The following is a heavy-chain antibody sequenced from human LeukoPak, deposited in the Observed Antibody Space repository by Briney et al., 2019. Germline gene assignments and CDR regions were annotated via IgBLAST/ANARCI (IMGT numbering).Heavy chain of an antibody. V-gene: IGHV3-7*01. D-gene: IGHD5-18*01. CDR1: GFTFTTYW. J-gene: IGHJ3*02. CDR3: ARADIPGIQLWLSAFDI. Sequence: GGSLRLSCAASGFTFTTYWLGWVRQPPGKGLEWVANIKQDGTEKYYVDSVKGRYTISRDNSKNTLYLQMNTLIADDTAVYYCARADIPGIQLWLSAFDIWGQGTMVTVSS. CDR2: IKQDGTEK.